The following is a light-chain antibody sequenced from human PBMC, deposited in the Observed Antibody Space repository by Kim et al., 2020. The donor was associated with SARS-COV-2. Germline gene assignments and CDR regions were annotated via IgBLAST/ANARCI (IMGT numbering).Light chain of an antibody. CDR1: QGISSY. J-gene: IGKJ4*01. V-gene: IGKV1-9*01. Sequence: ASVRDRVTIHCRARQGISSYLTWYTQKPGKAPKVLIYAASTLQSGVPSRFSGSGTGTDFTLTISSLQPEDFATYYCQQQNSYPLTFGGGTKVDIK. CDR3: QQQNSYPLT. CDR2: AAS.